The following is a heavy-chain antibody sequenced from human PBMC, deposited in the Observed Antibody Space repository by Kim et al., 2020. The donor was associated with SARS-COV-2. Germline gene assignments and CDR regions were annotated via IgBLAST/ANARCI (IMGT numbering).Heavy chain of an antibody. J-gene: IGHJ5*02. D-gene: IGHD3-22*01. Sequence: SETLSLTCTVSGGSISSSSYYWGWIRQPPGKGLEWIGSIYYSGSTYYNPSLKSRVTISVDTSKNQFSLKLSSVTAADTAVDYCARRGGYYLGWFDPWGQGTLVTVSS. CDR2: IYYSGST. V-gene: IGHV4-39*01. CDR1: GGSISSSSYY. CDR3: ARRGGYYLGWFDP.